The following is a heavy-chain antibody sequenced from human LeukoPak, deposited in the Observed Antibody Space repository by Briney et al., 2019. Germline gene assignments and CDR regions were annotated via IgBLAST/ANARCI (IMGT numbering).Heavy chain of an antibody. CDR1: GGTFSSYA. CDR3: ARGYCSSTSCYAFDI. V-gene: IGHV1-69*06. CDR2: IIPIFGTA. D-gene: IGHD2-2*01. J-gene: IGHJ3*02. Sequence: SSVKVSCKASGGTFSSYAISWVRQAPGQGLEWMGGIIPIFGTANYAQKFQGRVTITADKFTSTAYMELSSLRSEDTAVYYCARGYCSSTSCYAFDIWGQGTMVTVSS.